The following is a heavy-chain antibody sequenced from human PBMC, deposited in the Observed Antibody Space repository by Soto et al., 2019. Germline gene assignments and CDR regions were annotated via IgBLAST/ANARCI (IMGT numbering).Heavy chain of an antibody. J-gene: IGHJ4*02. V-gene: IGHV3-30*18. CDR1: GFTFSSYG. D-gene: IGHD6-6*01. CDR3: AKGTSIAARGRFDY. Sequence: GGSLRLSCAASGFTFSSYGMHWVRQAPGKGLEWVAVISYDGSNKYYADSVKGRFTISRDNSKNTLYLQMNRLRAEDTAVDYCAKGTSIAARGRFDYWGQGTLVTVSS. CDR2: ISYDGSNK.